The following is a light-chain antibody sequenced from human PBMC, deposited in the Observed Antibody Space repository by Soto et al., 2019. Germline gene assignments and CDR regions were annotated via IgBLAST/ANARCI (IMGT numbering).Light chain of an antibody. V-gene: IGLV2-23*02. J-gene: IGLJ7*01. CDR2: EVS. Sequence: QPASVSGSPGQSITISCTGTSSDVGSYNLVSWYQQHPGKAPKLIISEVSKRPSGISDRFSGSKSGSTASLTISGLQAEDEADYYCCSYAGTSTHTVFGGGTQLTVL. CDR3: CSYAGTSTHTV. CDR1: SSDVGSYNL.